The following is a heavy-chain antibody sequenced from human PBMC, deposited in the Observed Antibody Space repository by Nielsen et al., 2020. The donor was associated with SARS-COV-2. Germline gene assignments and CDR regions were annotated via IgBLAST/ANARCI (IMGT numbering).Heavy chain of an antibody. D-gene: IGHD1-14*01. CDR3: ARANNRFWPWAWFDP. CDR2: INPSGGNT. CDR1: GYTFTSYY. Sequence: ASVKVSCKASGYTFTSYYMHWVRQAPGQGLEWMGIINPSGGNTNYAQKLQGRVTMTTDTSTSTAYMELRSLTSDDTAVYYCARANNRFWPWAWFDPWGQGTLVTVSS. J-gene: IGHJ5*02. V-gene: IGHV1-46*01.